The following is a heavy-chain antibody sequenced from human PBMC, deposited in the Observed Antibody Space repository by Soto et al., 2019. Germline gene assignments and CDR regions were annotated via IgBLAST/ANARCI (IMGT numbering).Heavy chain of an antibody. J-gene: IGHJ6*02. D-gene: IGHD3-3*01. CDR2: INGGTGQT. CDR3: AKRRNVLRFLEWSSGMEV. CDR1: GYTFTTHA. Sequence: ASVKVSCKASGYTFTTHAMHWVRQAPGQSLEWMGWINGGTGQTKHSQRFQGRVNITRDTSASTAYMELSSLRAEDTAVYFCAKRRNVLRFLEWSSGMEVWGHGTTVTVSS. V-gene: IGHV1-3*01.